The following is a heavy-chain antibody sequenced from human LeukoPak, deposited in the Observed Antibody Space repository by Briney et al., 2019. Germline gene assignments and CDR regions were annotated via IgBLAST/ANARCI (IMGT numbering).Heavy chain of an antibody. CDR1: GFTFSTYG. J-gene: IGHJ4*02. CDR3: ARYHCSSTSCYSEVSFDY. V-gene: IGHV3-30*02. CDR2: IRYDGSNK. Sequence: GGSLRLSCAASGFTFSTYGMHWVRQAPGKGLEWVAFIRYDGSNKHYADSVKGRFTISRDNSKSTLYLQMNSLRAEDTAVYYCARYHCSSTSCYSEVSFDYWGQGTLVTVSS. D-gene: IGHD2-2*01.